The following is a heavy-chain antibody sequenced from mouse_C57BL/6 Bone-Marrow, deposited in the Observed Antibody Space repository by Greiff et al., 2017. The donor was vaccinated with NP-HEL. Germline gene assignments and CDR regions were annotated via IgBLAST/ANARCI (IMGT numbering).Heavy chain of an antibody. CDR2: INPYNGGT. V-gene: IGHV1-19*01. CDR3: ARLDPCYFDY. J-gene: IGHJ2*01. Sequence: EVQLQESGPVLVKPGASVKMSCKASGYTFTDYYMNWVKQSHGKSLEWIGVINPYNGGTSYNQKFKGKATLTVDKSSSTAYMELNSLTSEDSAVYYCARLDPCYFDYWGQGTTLTVSS. CDR1: GYTFTDYY.